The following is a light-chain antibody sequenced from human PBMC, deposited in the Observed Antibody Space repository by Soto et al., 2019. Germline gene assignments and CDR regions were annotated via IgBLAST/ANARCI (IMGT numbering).Light chain of an antibody. J-gene: IGKJ1*01. CDR3: IQPKSYPRT. CDR2: DAS. V-gene: IGKV1-17*02. CDR1: QGIRND. Sequence: DIQMTQSPSSLSASVGDRVTITCRASQGIRNDLGWYQQKPGKAPKRLIYDASSLQSGVPSRFSGSGSGTEFTHTNSHLQPQDFATYYCIQPKSYPRTFGQGTKVEIK.